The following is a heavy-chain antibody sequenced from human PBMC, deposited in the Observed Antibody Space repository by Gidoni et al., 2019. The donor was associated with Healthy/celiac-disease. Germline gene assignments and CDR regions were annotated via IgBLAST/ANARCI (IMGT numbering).Heavy chain of an antibody. CDR3: ARDHDTTVTTT. D-gene: IGHD4-4*01. CDR2: ISYDGSNK. Sequence: QVQLVESGGGVVQPGRSLRLSCAASGFTFSSYAMHWVRQAPGKGLEWVAVISYDGSNKYYADSVKGRFTISRDNSKNTLYLQMNSLRAEDTAVYYCARDHDTTVTTTWGQGTLVTVSS. V-gene: IGHV3-30-3*01. CDR1: GFTFSSYA. J-gene: IGHJ5*02.